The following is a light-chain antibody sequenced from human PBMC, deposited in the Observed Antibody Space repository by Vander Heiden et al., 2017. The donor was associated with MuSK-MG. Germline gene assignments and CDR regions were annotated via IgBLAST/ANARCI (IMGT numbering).Light chain of an antibody. Sequence: SYELTQPPSVSVSPGQTASITCPGDKLGDKYACWYQQKPGQSPVLVIYQESKRPSGSPERFSGSNSWNTATLTISGTQAMDEADYYLQAWDSITVVFGTGTKFTVL. J-gene: IGLJ1*01. CDR3: QAWDSITVV. CDR1: KLGDKY. V-gene: IGLV3-1*01. CDR2: QES.